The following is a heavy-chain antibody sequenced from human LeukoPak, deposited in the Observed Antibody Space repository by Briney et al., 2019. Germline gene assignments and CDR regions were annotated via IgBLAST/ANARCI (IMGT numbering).Heavy chain of an antibody. CDR3: ARGAVGASYFDY. J-gene: IGHJ4*02. Sequence: ASVKVSCKASGYTFTGYYMHWVRQVPGQGLEWMGRINPKSGGTNYAQEFQGRVTMTRDTSINTAYMELSRVRSDDTAVYYCARGAVGASYFDYWGQGTLVTVSS. D-gene: IGHD1-26*01. CDR1: GYTFTGYY. CDR2: INPKSGGT. V-gene: IGHV1-2*06.